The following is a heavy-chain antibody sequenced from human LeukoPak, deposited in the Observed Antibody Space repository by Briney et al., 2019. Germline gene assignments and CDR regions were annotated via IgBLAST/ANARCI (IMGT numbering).Heavy chain of an antibody. V-gene: IGHV4-38-2*02. D-gene: IGHD3-16*01. J-gene: IGHJ4*02. CDR2: VYHSGTT. CDR1: GYSISSGYC. Sequence: PSETLSLTCAVSGYSISSGYCWDWIRQPPGKGLEWIGTVYHSGTTFYNSSLKSRITISVDTSKNQFSLKLSSVTAADTAVYFCARDERFGVLNFWGQGTLVTVSS. CDR3: ARDERFGVLNF.